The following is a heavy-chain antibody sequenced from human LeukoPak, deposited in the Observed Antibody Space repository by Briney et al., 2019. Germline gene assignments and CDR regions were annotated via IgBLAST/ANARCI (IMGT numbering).Heavy chain of an antibody. D-gene: IGHD2-21*02. J-gene: IGHJ4*02. V-gene: IGHV4-59*01. CDR1: GGSISSYY. Sequence: SETLSLTCTVSGGSISSYYWSWIRQPPGKGLEWIGYIYYSGSTNYNPSLKSRVTISVGTSKNQFSPKLSSVTAADTAVYYCARTYCGGDCPFDYWGQGTLVTVSS. CDR3: ARTYCGGDCPFDY. CDR2: IYYSGST.